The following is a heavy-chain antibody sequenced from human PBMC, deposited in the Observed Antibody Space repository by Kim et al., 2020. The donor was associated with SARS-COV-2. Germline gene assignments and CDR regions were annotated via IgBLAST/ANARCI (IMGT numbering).Heavy chain of an antibody. CDR1: GYTFTSYA. D-gene: IGHD6-13*01. J-gene: IGHJ4*01. V-gene: IGHV1-3*01. Sequence: ASVKVSCKASGYTFTSYAIHWVRQAPGQRLEWMGWINAGNGNTKYSQKFQGRVTITRDTSTSTAYMELSSLRSDDTAVYYCARDRSGAAAGTVSFFAYWG. CDR3: ARDRSGAAAGTVSFFAY. CDR2: INAGNGNT.